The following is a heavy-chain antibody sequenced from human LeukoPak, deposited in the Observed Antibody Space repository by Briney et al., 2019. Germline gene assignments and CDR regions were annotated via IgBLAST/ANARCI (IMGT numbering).Heavy chain of an antibody. CDR2: MNPNSGNT. Sequence: ASVKVSCKASGYTFTSYDINWVRQATGQGLEWMGWMNPNSGNTGYAQKFQGRVTMTRNTSISTAYMELSSLRSEDTAVYHCARRSSWYGRAFDIWGQGTMVTVSS. CDR3: ARRSSWYGRAFDI. V-gene: IGHV1-8*01. J-gene: IGHJ3*02. CDR1: GYTFTSYD. D-gene: IGHD6-13*01.